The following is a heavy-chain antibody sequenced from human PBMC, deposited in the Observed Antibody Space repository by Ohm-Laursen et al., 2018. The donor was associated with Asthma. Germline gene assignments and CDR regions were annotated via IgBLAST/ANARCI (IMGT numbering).Heavy chain of an antibody. CDR3: ARDRGTYCSAGSCYSFDF. CDR1: GYTFTSYG. J-gene: IGHJ5*01. V-gene: IGHV1-18*01. D-gene: IGHD2-15*01. Sequence: ASVKVSCKASGYTFTSYGISWVRQAPGQGLEWMGWISAYNGNTNYAQKLQGRVTMTTDTSTSTAYMELRSLRSDDTAVYYCARDRGTYCSAGSCYSFDFWGQGTLVTVSS. CDR2: ISAYNGNT.